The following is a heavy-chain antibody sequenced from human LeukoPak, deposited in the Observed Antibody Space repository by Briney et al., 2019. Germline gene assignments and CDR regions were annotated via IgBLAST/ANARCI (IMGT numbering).Heavy chain of an antibody. V-gene: IGHV3-74*01. CDR3: ARDEPTVTTGPPVGS. Sequence: GGSLRLSCAASGFTFYSYWMQWVRQAPGKGLVWVSCINGVGSTSNYADSVKGRFTISRDNAKNTLYLQMHSLRAEDTAVYYCARDEPTVTTGPPVGSWGQGTMVTVSS. D-gene: IGHD4-17*01. CDR1: GFTFYSYW. CDR2: INGVGSTS. J-gene: IGHJ4*02.